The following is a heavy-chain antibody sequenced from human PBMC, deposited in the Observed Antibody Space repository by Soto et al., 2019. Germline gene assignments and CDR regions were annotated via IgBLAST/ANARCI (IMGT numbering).Heavy chain of an antibody. CDR1: GFSLTIPRMG. V-gene: IGHV2-26*01. Sequence: QVTLKESGPVLVKPTETLTLTCTVSGFSLTIPRMGVSWIRQPPGKALEWLAHISSNDEKSYSTSLKSRLTISKDTSKRQVVLTMTNLDPVDTATYYCARTSGGIETAGPPDQWGQGTRVTVSS. D-gene: IGHD6-13*01. J-gene: IGHJ4*02. CDR3: ARTSGGIETAGPPDQ. CDR2: ISSNDEK.